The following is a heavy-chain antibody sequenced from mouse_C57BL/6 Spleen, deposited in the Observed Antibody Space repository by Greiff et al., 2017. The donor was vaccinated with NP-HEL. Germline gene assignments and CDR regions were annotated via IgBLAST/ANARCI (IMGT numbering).Heavy chain of an antibody. V-gene: IGHV1-59*01. CDR1: GYTFTSYW. J-gene: IGHJ4*01. Sequence: QVQLQQPGAELVRPGTSVKLSCKASGYTFTSYWMHWVKQRPGQGLEWIGVIDPSDSYTNYNQKFKGKATLTVDTSSSTAYMQLSSLTSEYSAVYYCARSNDGYSYYAMDYWGQGTSVTVSS. CDR2: IDPSDSYT. D-gene: IGHD2-3*01. CDR3: ARSNDGYSYYAMDY.